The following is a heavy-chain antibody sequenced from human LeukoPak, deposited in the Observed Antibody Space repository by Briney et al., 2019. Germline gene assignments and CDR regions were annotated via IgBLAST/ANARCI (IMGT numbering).Heavy chain of an antibody. Sequence: GESLKISCKASGYTFSDLWIGWVRQMPGKGLEWMGIIYPGDSDTRYSPSFQGQVTISADKSISTAYLQWSSLKASDTAMYYCARSNPLSYDYVWGSYRYSTDFDYWGQGTLVTVSS. CDR3: ARSNPLSYDYVWGSYRYSTDFDY. J-gene: IGHJ4*02. CDR2: IYPGDSDT. V-gene: IGHV5-51*01. CDR1: GYTFSDLW. D-gene: IGHD3-16*02.